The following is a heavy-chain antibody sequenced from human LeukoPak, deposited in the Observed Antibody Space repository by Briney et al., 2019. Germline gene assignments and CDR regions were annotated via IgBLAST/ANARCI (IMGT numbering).Heavy chain of an antibody. CDR2: INHSGST. CDR1: GVSFRGYY. V-gene: IGHV4-34*01. J-gene: IGHJ5*02. D-gene: IGHD2-2*01. CDR3: ARGVRYCSPTSCLNWFDP. Sequence: PSETLSLTCAVYGVSFRGYYWSWIRQPPGKGLEWIGEINHSGSTNYNPSLKSRVTISVDTSKNQFSLKLSSVTAADTAVYCCARGVRYCSPTSCLNWFDPWGQGTLVTVSS.